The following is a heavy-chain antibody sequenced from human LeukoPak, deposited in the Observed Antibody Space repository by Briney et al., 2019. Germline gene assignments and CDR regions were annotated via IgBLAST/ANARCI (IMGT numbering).Heavy chain of an antibody. J-gene: IGHJ3*02. CDR1: GFSLSTSGVG. D-gene: IGHD3-3*01. CDR2: IYWDDDK. CDR3: AHSYGVVTGHAFDI. Sequence: SGPTLVKPTQTLTLTCTFSGFSLSTSGVGVGWIRQPPGKALEWLALIYWDDDKRYSPSLKSRLTITKDTSKNQVVLTMTNVDPVDTATYYCAHSYGVVTGHAFDIWGQGTMVTVSS. V-gene: IGHV2-5*02.